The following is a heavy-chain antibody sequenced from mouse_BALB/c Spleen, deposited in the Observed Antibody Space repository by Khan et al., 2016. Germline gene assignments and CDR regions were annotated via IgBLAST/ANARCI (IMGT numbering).Heavy chain of an antibody. CDR3: ARDYYGSSFFDY. CDR2: INYSGST. D-gene: IGHD1-1*01. CDR1: GYSITSGYA. V-gene: IGHV3-2*02. Sequence: EVELVESGPGLVKPSQSLSLTCTVTGYSITSGYAWNWIRQFPGNKLEWMGYINYSGSTTYNPSLKSKISITRETSKNQFFLQLKSVTTEDTATYYCARDYYGSSFFDYWGQGPTLTVSS. J-gene: IGHJ2*01.